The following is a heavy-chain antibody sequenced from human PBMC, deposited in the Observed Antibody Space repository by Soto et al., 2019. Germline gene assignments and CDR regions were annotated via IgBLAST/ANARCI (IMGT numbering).Heavy chain of an antibody. Sequence: PSESIELARTVSGECVCSTRYAVALIRQPPGKGLEWIGSIYYSGSTYYNPSLKSRVTISVDTSKNQFSLKLSSVTAADTAVYYCARRGLRYFDWLLSGAFDIWGQGTMVTVSS. CDR2: IYYSGST. CDR1: GECVCSTRYA. CDR3: ARRGLRYFDWLLSGAFDI. J-gene: IGHJ3*02. D-gene: IGHD3-9*01. V-gene: IGHV4-39*01.